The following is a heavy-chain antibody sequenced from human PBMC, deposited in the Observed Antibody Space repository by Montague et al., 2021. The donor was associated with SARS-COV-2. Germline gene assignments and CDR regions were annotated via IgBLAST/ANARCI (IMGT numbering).Heavy chain of an antibody. D-gene: IGHD3-16*01. CDR3: ARANYYVMTSKAYAMDV. CDR1: GGSISSGGYY. CDR2: IFYRGGT. V-gene: IGHV4-31*03. J-gene: IGHJ6*02. Sequence: TLSLTRTVSGGSISSGGYYWSWVRQSPGKGLDWIGYIFYRGGTYYXPSLKSRVSMSVDTSKIQFSLNLTSVTAADTAVYYCARANYYVMTSKAYAMDVWGQGTTVTVSS.